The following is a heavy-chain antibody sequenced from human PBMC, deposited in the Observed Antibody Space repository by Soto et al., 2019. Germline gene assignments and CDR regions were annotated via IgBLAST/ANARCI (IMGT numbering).Heavy chain of an antibody. V-gene: IGHV3-30*18. CDR3: AKEGIAAARGAFDI. CDR2: ISYDGSNK. J-gene: IGHJ3*02. CDR1: GFTFSSYG. Sequence: QVQLVESGGGVVQPGRSLRLSCAASGFTFSSYGMHWVRQAPGKGLEWVAVISYDGSNKYYADSVKGRFTISRDNSKNMLYLQMNSLRAEDTAVYYCAKEGIAAARGAFDIWGQGTMVTVSS. D-gene: IGHD6-13*01.